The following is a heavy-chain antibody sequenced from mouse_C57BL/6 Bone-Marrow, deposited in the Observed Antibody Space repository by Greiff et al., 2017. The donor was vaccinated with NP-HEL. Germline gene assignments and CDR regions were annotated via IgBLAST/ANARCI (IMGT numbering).Heavy chain of an antibody. CDR2: IDPNSGGT. J-gene: IGHJ4*01. CDR1: GYTFTSYW. Sequence: QVQLQQPGAELVKPGASVKLSCKASGYTFTSYWMNWVKQRPGRGLEWIGRIDPNSGGTKYHEKFKSKATLTVDKPSSTAYMQLSSLTSEDSAVYYCALITTVVPYYYAMDYWGQGTSVTVSS. D-gene: IGHD1-1*01. V-gene: IGHV1-72*01. CDR3: ALITTVVPYYYAMDY.